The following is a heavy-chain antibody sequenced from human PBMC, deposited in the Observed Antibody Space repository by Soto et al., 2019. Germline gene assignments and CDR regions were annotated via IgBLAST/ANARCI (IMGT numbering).Heavy chain of an antibody. CDR1: GFTFSSYG. J-gene: IGHJ6*02. V-gene: IGHV3-30*03. CDR2: ISYDGSNK. D-gene: IGHD4-17*01. Sequence: QVQLVESGGGVVQPGRSLRLSCAASGFTFSSYGMHWVRQAPGKGLEWVAVISYDGSNKYYADSVKGRFTISRDNSKNTLYLQMNSLRAEDTAVYYCARDTTGNYDDTQIYYYYYYGMDVWGQGTTVTVSS. CDR3: ARDTTGNYDDTQIYYYYYYGMDV.